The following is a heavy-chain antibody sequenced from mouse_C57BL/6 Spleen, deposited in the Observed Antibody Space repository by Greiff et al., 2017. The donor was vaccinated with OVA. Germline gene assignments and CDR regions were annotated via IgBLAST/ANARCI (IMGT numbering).Heavy chain of an antibody. CDR1: GYTFTSYW. CDR3: ARGGELVFDY. J-gene: IGHJ2*01. V-gene: IGHV1-61*01. D-gene: IGHD4-1*01. Sequence: QVQLQQPGAELVRPGSSVKLSCKASGYTFTSYWMDWVKQRPGQGLEWIGNIYPSDSETHYNQKFKDKATLTVDKSSSTAYMQLSSLTSEDSAVYYCARGGELVFDYWGQGTTLTVSS. CDR2: IYPSDSET.